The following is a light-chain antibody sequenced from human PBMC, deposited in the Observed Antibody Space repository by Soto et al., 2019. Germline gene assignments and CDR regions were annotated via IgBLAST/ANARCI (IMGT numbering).Light chain of an antibody. CDR1: QSVSSNY. CDR2: GTS. V-gene: IGKV3-20*01. J-gene: IGKJ1*01. Sequence: EIVLTQSPGTLSLSPGERATLSCRASQSVSSNYLAWYQQKPGQAPRLLIYGTSNRATGIPDRFSGSGSGTDFTLTINRLDPEDVAVYFCLQYGSSRTFGQGTKVDIK. CDR3: LQYGSSRT.